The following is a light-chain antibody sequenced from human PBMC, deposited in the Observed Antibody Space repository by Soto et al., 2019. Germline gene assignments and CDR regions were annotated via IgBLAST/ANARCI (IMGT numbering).Light chain of an antibody. V-gene: IGLV2-8*01. CDR1: SSDVGAYNY. J-gene: IGLJ2*01. Sequence: QSALTQPPSASGSPGQSVTISCTGTSSDVGAYNYVSWYQQHPGKAPKLMIYEVTKRPSGVPDLFSGSKSGNAASLTVSGLQDEDEADYYCSSDVGSNNLVFGGGTKLTVL. CDR3: SSDVGSNNLV. CDR2: EVT.